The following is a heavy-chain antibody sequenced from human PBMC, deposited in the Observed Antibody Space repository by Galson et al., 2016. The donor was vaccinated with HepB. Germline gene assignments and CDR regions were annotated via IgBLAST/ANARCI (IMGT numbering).Heavy chain of an antibody. CDR1: GFTFNAHW. V-gene: IGHV3-7*01. CDR3: SREMTGSYFD. D-gene: IGHD3-10*01. CDR2: IRGDGIVS. J-gene: IGHJ4*02. Sequence: GSLRLSCAASGFTFNAHWMNWVRQAPGKGLEWVANIRGDGIVSYYAESGRGRLTISRDNAKNSLYLQMNGLGVDETAVYYCSREMTGSYFDWGQGTLVTVSS.